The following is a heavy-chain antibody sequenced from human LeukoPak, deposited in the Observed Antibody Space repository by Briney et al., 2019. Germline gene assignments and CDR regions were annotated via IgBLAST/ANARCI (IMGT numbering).Heavy chain of an antibody. CDR1: GYTFTSYG. CDR3: ARVGYCSSTSCYGGRDFDY. J-gene: IGHJ4*02. CDR2: ISAYNGNT. V-gene: IGHV1-18*01. Sequence: GASVKVSCKASGYTFTSYGISWVRQAPGQGLEWMGWISAYNGNTNYAQKLQGRVTMTTDTSTSTAYMELRSLRSDDTAVYYCARVGYCSSTSCYGGRDFDYWGQGTLVTVSS. D-gene: IGHD2-2*01.